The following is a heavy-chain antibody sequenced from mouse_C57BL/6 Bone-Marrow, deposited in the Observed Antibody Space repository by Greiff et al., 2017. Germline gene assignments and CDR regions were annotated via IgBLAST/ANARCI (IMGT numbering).Heavy chain of an antibody. J-gene: IGHJ4*01. V-gene: IGHV1S132*01. D-gene: IGHD1-1*01. Sequence: QVQLQQSGAELVRPGTSVKLSCKTSGYIFTSYWIHWVKQRAGQGLECIARIYPGTGSTYYNEKFKGKATLTADKSSSTAYMQLSSLKSEDSAVYVYAREKITTYAMGYWGQGTSVTVSS. CDR2: IYPGTGST. CDR1: GYIFTSYW. CDR3: AREKITTYAMGY.